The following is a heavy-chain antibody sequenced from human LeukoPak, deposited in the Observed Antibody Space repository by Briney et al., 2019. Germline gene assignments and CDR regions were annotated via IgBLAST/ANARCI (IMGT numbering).Heavy chain of an antibody. CDR3: ARQHPLTGYYWVY. CDR2: IDPSDSYT. J-gene: IGHJ4*02. D-gene: IGHD3-9*01. V-gene: IGHV5-10-1*01. CDR1: GYSFTSYW. Sequence: GESLKISCKGSGYSFTSYWISWVRQMPGKGLEWMGRIDPSDSYTNYSPSFQDHVTISADKSISTAYLQWSSLKASDTAMYYCARQHPLTGYYWVYWGQGTLVTVSS.